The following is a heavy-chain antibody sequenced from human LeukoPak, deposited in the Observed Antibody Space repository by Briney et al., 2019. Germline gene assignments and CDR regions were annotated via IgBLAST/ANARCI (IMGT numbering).Heavy chain of an antibody. J-gene: IGHJ3*02. Sequence: PGGSLRLSCAASGITFENYAMHWVRQAPGKGLEWVSGINWNSRNIGYEDAVKGRFTISRDNAKNSLFLQMNSLKPEDTAMYFCAKANSGTYSGTLDIWGQGTMVTVSS. D-gene: IGHD1-26*01. CDR3: AKANSGTYSGTLDI. CDR2: INWNSRNI. CDR1: GITFENYA. V-gene: IGHV3-9*01.